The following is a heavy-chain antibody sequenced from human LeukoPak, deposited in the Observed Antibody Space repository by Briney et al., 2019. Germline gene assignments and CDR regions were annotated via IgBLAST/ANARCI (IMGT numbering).Heavy chain of an antibody. D-gene: IGHD4-11*01. CDR3: ARAYYSINWFVP. V-gene: IGHV3-7*01. Sequence: LSGGSLRLSCVASGFTFSSYWMSWVRQAPGRGLKWVANIKQDGSDKYYVDSVKGRFTISRDNAKNSLYLQMNSLRVEDTAVYYCARAYYSINWFVPWGQGTLVTVSS. J-gene: IGHJ5*02. CDR1: GFTFSSYW. CDR2: IKQDGSDK.